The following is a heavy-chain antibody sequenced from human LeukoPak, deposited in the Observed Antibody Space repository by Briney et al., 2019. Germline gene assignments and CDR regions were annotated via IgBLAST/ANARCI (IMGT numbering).Heavy chain of an antibody. Sequence: GGSLRLSCAASGFTFSSYWMHWVRQAPGKGLVWVSRISNDGSNTTYADSVKGRFTISRDNAKNTLYLQMNSLRAEDTAVYYCARATAGIYGLDAWGQGTTVTVSS. V-gene: IGHV3-74*01. CDR3: ARATAGIYGLDA. CDR1: GFTFSSYW. J-gene: IGHJ6*02. CDR2: ISNDGSNT. D-gene: IGHD3-10*01.